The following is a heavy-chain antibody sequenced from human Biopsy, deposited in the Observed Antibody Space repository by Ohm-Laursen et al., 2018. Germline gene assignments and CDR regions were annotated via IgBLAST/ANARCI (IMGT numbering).Heavy chain of an antibody. CDR2: NIPILGTG. V-gene: IGHV1-69*06. Sequence: GASVKVSCKAPEGTFSNYGVNWVRQAPGQGLEWLGGNIPILGTGNYAQKFQDRVTVVADTSTSTGTMELRSLRSDDTAVYYCATKLTGYFHHWGQGTLVIVSS. CDR3: ATKLTGYFHH. J-gene: IGHJ1*01. CDR1: EGTFSNYG. D-gene: IGHD3-9*01.